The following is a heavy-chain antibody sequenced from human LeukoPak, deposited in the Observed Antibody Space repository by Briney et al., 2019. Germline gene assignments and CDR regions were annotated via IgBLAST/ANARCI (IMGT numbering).Heavy chain of an antibody. CDR2: INHSGST. V-gene: IGHV4-34*01. CDR3: ARVVGATVVTRNIDY. CDR1: GGSFSGYY. Sequence: SETLSLTCAVYGGSFSGYYWSWIRQPPGKGLEWIGEINHSGSTNYNPSLKSRVTISVDTSKNQFSLKLSSVSAADTAVYYCARVVGATVVTRNIDYWGRGTLVTVSS. J-gene: IGHJ4*02. D-gene: IGHD4-23*01.